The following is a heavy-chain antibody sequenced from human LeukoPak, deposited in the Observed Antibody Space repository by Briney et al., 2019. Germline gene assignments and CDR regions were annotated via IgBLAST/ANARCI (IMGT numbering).Heavy chain of an antibody. Sequence: ASVKVSCKASGYTFTSYGISWVRQAPGQGLEWMGWISAYNGNTNYAQKLQGRVTMTTDTSTSTAYMELRSLRSDDTAVYYCAGVYCSSTSCYRGGLDYWGQGTLSPSPQ. CDR3: AGVYCSSTSCYRGGLDY. CDR2: ISAYNGNT. CDR1: GYTFTSYG. J-gene: IGHJ4*02. V-gene: IGHV1-18*01. D-gene: IGHD2-2*01.